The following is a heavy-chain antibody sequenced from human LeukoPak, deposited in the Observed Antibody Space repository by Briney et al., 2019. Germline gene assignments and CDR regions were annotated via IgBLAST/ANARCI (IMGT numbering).Heavy chain of an antibody. CDR3: ASGSGDYGDCLFDY. Sequence: SETLSLTCAVYGGSISSYYWSWIRQPPGKGLEWIGYIYYSGSTNYNPSLKSRVTISVDTSKNQFSLKLSSVTAADTAVYYCASGSGDYGDCLFDYWGQGTLVTVSS. CDR1: GGSISSYY. CDR2: IYYSGST. D-gene: IGHD4-17*01. J-gene: IGHJ4*02. V-gene: IGHV4-59*08.